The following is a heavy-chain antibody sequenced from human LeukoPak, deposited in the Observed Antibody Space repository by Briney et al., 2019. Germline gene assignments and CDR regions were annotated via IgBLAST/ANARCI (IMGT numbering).Heavy chain of an antibody. V-gene: IGHV4-61*02. Sequence: SETLSLTCTVSGGSISSDNYYWNWIRQPAGKGLEWIGRIYTSGSTNYNPSLKSRVIISLDTSNNQFSLRLSSVTAADTAAYYCARGLPVWGNNAFDIWGQGTMVTVSS. J-gene: IGHJ3*02. CDR2: IYTSGST. D-gene: IGHD3-16*01. CDR1: GGSISSDNYY. CDR3: ARGLPVWGNNAFDI.